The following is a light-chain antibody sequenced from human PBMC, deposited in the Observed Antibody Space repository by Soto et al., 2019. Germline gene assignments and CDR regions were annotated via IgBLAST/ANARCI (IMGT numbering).Light chain of an antibody. CDR1: QSVSSY. Sequence: EIVLTQSPATLSLSPGERATLSCRASQSVSSYLAWYQQKPGQAPRLLIYDASNRATGIPARFSGSGSGTEFTLTISSLEPEDFAVYYCQPRSNWPLTFGGGTKLEIK. CDR2: DAS. V-gene: IGKV3-11*01. CDR3: QPRSNWPLT. J-gene: IGKJ4*01.